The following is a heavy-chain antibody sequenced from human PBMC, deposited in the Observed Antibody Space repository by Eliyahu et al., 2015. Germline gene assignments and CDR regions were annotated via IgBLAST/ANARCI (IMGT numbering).Heavy chain of an antibody. V-gene: IGHV4-59*01. Sequence: QVQLQESGPGLVKPSETLSLICTVSGGSIRHYYWSWLRQSPGKGLEWIGYVYYSGTTNYNPSLKSRVALSVDTSKNQFSMKLTTVIAADTAVYYCARGGERTAMVGDWFDPWGQGTLVTVSS. D-gene: IGHD5-18*01. CDR2: VYYSGTT. J-gene: IGHJ5*02. CDR1: GGSIRHYY. CDR3: ARGGERTAMVGDWFDP.